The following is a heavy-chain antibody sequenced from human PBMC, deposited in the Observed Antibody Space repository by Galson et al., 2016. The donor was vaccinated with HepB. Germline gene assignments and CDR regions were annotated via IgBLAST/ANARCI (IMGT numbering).Heavy chain of an antibody. D-gene: IGHD3-10*01. CDR1: GYTFISYY. V-gene: IGHV1-46*01. CDR3: ASSARLRSGSYYPWDY. Sequence: SVKVSCKAPGYTFISYYIHWVRQAPGQGLEWMGIINPSGGSTSFAQKFQGRVTMTRDTSTSTVYMELSSLRSEDTAVYYCASSARLRSGSYYPWDYWGQGTLVTVSS. J-gene: IGHJ4*02. CDR2: INPSGGST.